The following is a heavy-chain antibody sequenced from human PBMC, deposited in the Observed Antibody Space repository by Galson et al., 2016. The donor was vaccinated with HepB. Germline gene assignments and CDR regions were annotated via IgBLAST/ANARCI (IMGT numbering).Heavy chain of an antibody. V-gene: IGHV3-30*18. CDR3: AKSHLLLTYYYDSGGLDALDV. CDR1: GFTFSSYG. CDR2: ISYDGSNK. J-gene: IGHJ3*01. D-gene: IGHD3-22*01. Sequence: SLRLSCATSGFTFSSYGMHWVRQAPGKGLEWVAVISYDGSNKYYADSVKGRFTISRDNSKNTLYLQIHSLRAEDTAVYYCAKSHLLLTYYYDSGGLDALDVWSQGTVVTVSS.